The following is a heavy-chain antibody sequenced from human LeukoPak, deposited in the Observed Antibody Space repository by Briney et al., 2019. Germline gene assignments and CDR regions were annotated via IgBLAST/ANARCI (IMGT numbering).Heavy chain of an antibody. Sequence: PSETLSLTCTVSGGSISSSSYYWGWIRQPPGKGLEWIGSIYYSGSTYYNPSLKSRVTISVDTSKNQFSLKLSSVTAADTAVYYCLLYDFWSGYPRFFDYWGQGTLVTVSS. J-gene: IGHJ4*02. D-gene: IGHD3-3*01. CDR3: LLYDFWSGYPRFFDY. CDR2: IYYSGST. V-gene: IGHV4-39*01. CDR1: GGSISSSSYY.